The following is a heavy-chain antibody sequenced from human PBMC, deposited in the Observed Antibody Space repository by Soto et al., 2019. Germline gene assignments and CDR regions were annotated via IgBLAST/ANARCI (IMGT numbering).Heavy chain of an antibody. D-gene: IGHD1-26*01. Sequence: EVELLESGGDLVQPGGSLRLSCAASGFTFSSYDMNWVRQAPGKGLEWVSAIGVYANTYYADSVKGRFTISRDDSRNTVHLQLNSLRVDDTAVYYCAKESTVGFPGDYFDSWGQGTLVTVSS. CDR3: AKESTVGFPGDYFDS. J-gene: IGHJ4*02. CDR2: IGVYANT. CDR1: GFTFSSYD. V-gene: IGHV3-23*01.